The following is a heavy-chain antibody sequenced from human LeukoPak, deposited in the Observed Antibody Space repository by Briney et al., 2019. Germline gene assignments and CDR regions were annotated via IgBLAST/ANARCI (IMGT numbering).Heavy chain of an antibody. CDR3: ARDRGESGSYYTFDY. Sequence: GGSLRLSCAASGFTFSSYNMNWVRQAPGKGLEWVSYITSSRSTIYYADSVKGRFTISRDNAKNSLYLQMNSLRGEDTAVYYCARDRGESGSYYTFDYWGQGTLVTVSS. D-gene: IGHD1-26*01. CDR2: ITSSRSTI. J-gene: IGHJ4*02. CDR1: GFTFSSYN. V-gene: IGHV3-48*04.